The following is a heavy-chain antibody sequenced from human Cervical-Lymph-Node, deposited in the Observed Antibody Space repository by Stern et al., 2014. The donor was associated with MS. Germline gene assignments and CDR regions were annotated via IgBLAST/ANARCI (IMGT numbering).Heavy chain of an antibody. V-gene: IGHV4-39*01. J-gene: IGHJ4*02. CDR3: ARRGENYHPHFDF. D-gene: IGHD4/OR15-4a*01. Sequence: QLQLQESGPGLVKPSETLSLICTVSGGSISSSRHYWGWIRQPPGKGLEWIGMIYYSGNTYYNPSLKSRVTISVDTSKNQFSLRLSSVTAADTAVYYCARRGENYHPHFDFWGQGTLVTVSS. CDR1: GGSISSSRHY. CDR2: IYYSGNT.